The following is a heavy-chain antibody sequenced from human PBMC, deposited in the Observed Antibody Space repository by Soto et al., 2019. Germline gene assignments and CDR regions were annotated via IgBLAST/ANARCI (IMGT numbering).Heavy chain of an antibody. J-gene: IGHJ4*02. D-gene: IGHD1-26*01. CDR2: ISGNGNT. CDR1: GFTFSPYG. V-gene: IGHV3-23*01. CDR3: AKVFSSGSKGYFDY. Sequence: EVQLLESGGDLVQPGGSLRLSCAASGFTFSPYGMNWVRQAPGEGLEWVSAISGNGNTYYADPVKGRFTISRDNSKNTLYLQMNSLRAEDTAVYYCAKVFSSGSKGYFDYWGQGTLVTVSS.